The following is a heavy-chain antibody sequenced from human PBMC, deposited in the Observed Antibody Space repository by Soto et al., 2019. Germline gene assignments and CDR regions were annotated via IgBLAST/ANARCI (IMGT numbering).Heavy chain of an antibody. CDR1: GFTFSSYA. D-gene: IGHD6-19*01. J-gene: IGHJ4*02. V-gene: IGHV3-23*01. CDR2: ISGSGGST. Sequence: LRLSCAASGFTFSSYAMSWVRQAPGKGLEWVSVISGSGGSTYYADSVKGRFTISRDNSKKTLYLQMNSLRAEDTAVYYCASRSSGWYFDDWGQGTLVTVSS. CDR3: ASRSSGWYFDD.